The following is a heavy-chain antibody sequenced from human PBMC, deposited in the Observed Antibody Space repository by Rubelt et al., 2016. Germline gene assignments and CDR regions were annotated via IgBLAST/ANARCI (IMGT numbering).Heavy chain of an antibody. Sequence: QVTLKESGPVLVKPTETVTLTCTVSGFSLSSVRMGVSWIRQPPGKALEWLAHIFSNDEKSYNTFLKSSLTISKDTSKSQVVLTMTNMDPVDTATYHCARSFELDFDYWGRGTLVTVSS. CDR1: GFSLSSVRMG. CDR3: ARSFELDFDY. D-gene: IGHD1-7*01. V-gene: IGHV2-26*01. CDR2: IFSNDEK. J-gene: IGHJ4*02.